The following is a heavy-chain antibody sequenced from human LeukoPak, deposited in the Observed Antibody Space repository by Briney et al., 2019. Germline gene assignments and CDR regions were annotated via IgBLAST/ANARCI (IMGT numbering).Heavy chain of an antibody. Sequence: ASETLSLTCTVSGGSISSSSYYWGWIRQPPGKGLEWIGSIYYSGSTYYNPSLKSRVTISVDTSKNQFSLKLSSVIAADTAVYYCARDRYYYDSSGPRAWFDPWGQGTLVTVSS. J-gene: IGHJ5*02. CDR1: GGSISSSSYY. CDR3: ARDRYYYDSSGPRAWFDP. D-gene: IGHD3-22*01. V-gene: IGHV4-39*07. CDR2: IYYSGST.